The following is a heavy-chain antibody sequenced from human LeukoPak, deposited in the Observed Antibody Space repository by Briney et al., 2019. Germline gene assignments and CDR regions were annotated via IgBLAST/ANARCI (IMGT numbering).Heavy chain of an antibody. V-gene: IGHV4-59*08. CDR2: IYYSGVV. CDR1: GGSVSGFY. Sequence: PSETLSLTCTVSGGSVSGFYWSWIRQPPGKGLEWIGYIYYSGVVNYNPSLKSRVAISVDTSRNQFSLRLSPVTAADTAVYYCARHGSSLSPHFDYWGQEPWSPSPQ. D-gene: IGHD6-6*01. J-gene: IGHJ4*01. CDR3: ARHGSSLSPHFDY.